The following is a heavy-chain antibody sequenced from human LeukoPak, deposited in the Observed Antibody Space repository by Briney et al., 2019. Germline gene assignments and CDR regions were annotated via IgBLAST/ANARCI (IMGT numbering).Heavy chain of an antibody. CDR1: GFTFSSYG. D-gene: IGHD6-19*01. V-gene: IGHV3-30*02. CDR2: IRFDGSNK. Sequence: GGSLRLSCAASGFTFSSYGMHWVRQAPGKGLEWGAFIRFDGSNKYYAGSVKGRFTISRDNSKNTLYLQMNSLGAEDTAVYYCAKERAPVAGEFDYWGQGTLVTVSS. CDR3: AKERAPVAGEFDY. J-gene: IGHJ4*02.